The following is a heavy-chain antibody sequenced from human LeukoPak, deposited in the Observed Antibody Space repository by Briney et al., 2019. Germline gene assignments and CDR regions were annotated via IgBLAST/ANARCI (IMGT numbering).Heavy chain of an antibody. CDR2: KSYDGSNK. CDR1: GFTFSSYA. V-gene: IGHV3-30*04. D-gene: IGHD6-6*01. CDR3: ARVGSIAARLGYYYYYMDV. Sequence: GGSLRLSCAASGFTFSSYAMHWVRQAPGKGLEWVAVKSYDGSNKYYADSVKGRFTISRDNSKNTLYLQMNSLRAEDTAVYYCARVGSIAARLGYYYYYMDVWGKGTTVTVSS. J-gene: IGHJ6*03.